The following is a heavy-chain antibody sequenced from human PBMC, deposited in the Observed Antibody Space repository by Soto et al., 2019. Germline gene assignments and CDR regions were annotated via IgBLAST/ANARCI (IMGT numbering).Heavy chain of an antibody. Sequence: QEQLQESGPGLVKPSQTLSLTCSVSDGSISSGGNYWSWIRQHPGTGLEWIGHIYYGGSASYNPSLKSRVSISIDTSKNQFSLKLTSVTAADTAVYYCASIAAPGSRPPYYIDYWVQGTQVTVSS. CDR3: ASIAAPGSRPPYYIDY. D-gene: IGHD6-13*01. CDR2: IYYGGSA. CDR1: DGSISSGGNY. J-gene: IGHJ4*02. V-gene: IGHV4-31*02.